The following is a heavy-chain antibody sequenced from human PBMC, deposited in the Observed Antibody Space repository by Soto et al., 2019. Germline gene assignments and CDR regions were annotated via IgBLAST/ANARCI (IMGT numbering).Heavy chain of an antibody. CDR2: IYYSGST. J-gene: IGHJ6*02. Sequence: SETLSLTCTVTGDSISSRSYYWGWIRQPPGKGLEWIGSIYYSGSTYNNPSLRSRVSMSIDTSKDQFSLKLKSVTAADTALYFCARQRTSVVTQACFDVWGPGSPVTVSS. D-gene: IGHD2-21*02. CDR3: ARQRTSVVTQACFDV. V-gene: IGHV4-39*01. CDR1: GDSISSRSYY.